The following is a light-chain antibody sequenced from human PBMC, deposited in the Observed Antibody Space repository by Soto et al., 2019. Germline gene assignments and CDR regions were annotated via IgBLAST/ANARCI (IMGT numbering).Light chain of an antibody. V-gene: IGLV2-14*01. CDR3: SSYTSSSTRV. Sequence: QSALTQPASVSGSPGQSITISCTGTSSDVGGYNYVSWYQQHPGKAPKLMIYDVINRPSGGSNRFSGSKSGNTASLTISGLQAGDEADYYCSSYTSSSTRVFGGGTKLTVL. CDR2: DVI. CDR1: SSDVGGYNY. J-gene: IGLJ2*01.